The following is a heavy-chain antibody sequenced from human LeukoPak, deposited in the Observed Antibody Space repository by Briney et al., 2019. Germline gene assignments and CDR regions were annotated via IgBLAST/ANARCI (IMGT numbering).Heavy chain of an antibody. CDR3: AKDSWSYDSSGPTWFDP. CDR1: GFTFDDYT. J-gene: IGHJ5*02. CDR2: ISWDGGST. V-gene: IGHV3-43*01. D-gene: IGHD3-22*01. Sequence: PGGSLRLSCAASGFTFDDYTMHWVRQAPGKGLEWVSLISWDGGSTYYADSVKGRFTISRDNSKNSLYLQMNSLRTEDTALYYCAKDSWSYDSSGPTWFDPWGQGTLVTVSS.